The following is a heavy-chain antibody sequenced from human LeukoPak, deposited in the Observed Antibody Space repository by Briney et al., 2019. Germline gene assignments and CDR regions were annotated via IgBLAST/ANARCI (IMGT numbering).Heavy chain of an antibody. CDR3: AKGFWGPIPYFDF. Sequence: GGSLRLSCAASAFTIGNPYLAWVRQAPGKGLEWVSGISWNSGSIGYADSVKGRFTISRDNARNSLYLQMNSLRAEDTALYYCAKGFWGPIPYFDFWGQGILVTVSS. CDR1: AFTIGNPY. J-gene: IGHJ4*02. D-gene: IGHD3-16*01. CDR2: ISWNSGSI. V-gene: IGHV3-9*01.